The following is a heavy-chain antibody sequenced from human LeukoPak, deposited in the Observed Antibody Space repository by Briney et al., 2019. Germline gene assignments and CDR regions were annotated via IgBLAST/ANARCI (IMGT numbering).Heavy chain of an antibody. CDR3: ARASGYLDY. CDR1: GGSIGSSSYY. CDR2: IYYSGST. Sequence: PSETLSLTCTVSGGSIGSSSYYWGWIRQPPGKGLEWIGSIYYSGSTYYNPSLKSRVTISVDTSKNQFSLKLSSVTAADTAVYYCARASGYLDYWGQGTLVTVSS. J-gene: IGHJ4*02. V-gene: IGHV4-39*01. D-gene: IGHD3-3*01.